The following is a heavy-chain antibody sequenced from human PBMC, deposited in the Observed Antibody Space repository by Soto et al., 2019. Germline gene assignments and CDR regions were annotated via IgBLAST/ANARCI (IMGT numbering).Heavy chain of an antibody. D-gene: IGHD6-13*01. CDR2: INHSGST. V-gene: IGHV4-34*01. J-gene: IGHJ6*02. CDR1: GGSFSGYY. CDR3: ARVAGIAAAGPSFRDYYYYGMDV. Sequence: SETLSLTCAVYGGSFSGYYWSWIRQPPGKGLEWIGEINHSGSTNYNPSLKSRVTISVDTSKNQFSLKLSSVTAADTAVYYCARVAGIAAAGPSFRDYYYYGMDVWGQGTTVTVSS.